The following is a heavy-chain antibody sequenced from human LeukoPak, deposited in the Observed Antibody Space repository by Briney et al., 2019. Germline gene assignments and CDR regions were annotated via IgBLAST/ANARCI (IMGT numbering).Heavy chain of an antibody. CDR2: IYPGDSDT. D-gene: IGHD6-13*01. J-gene: IGHJ6*03. CDR1: GYSFTSYW. CDR3: ARDGYSSSPHYDYYYYYMDV. V-gene: IGHV5-51*03. Sequence: KPGESLTLSCTGSGYSFTSYWIGWVRQMPGKGLEWMGIIYPGDSDTRYSPSFQGQVTISADKSISTAYLQWSSLKASDTAMYYCARDGYSSSPHYDYYYYYMDVWGKGTTVTVSS.